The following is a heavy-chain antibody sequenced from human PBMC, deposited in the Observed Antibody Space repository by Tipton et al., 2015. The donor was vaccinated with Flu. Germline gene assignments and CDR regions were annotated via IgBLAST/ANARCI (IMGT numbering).Heavy chain of an antibody. Sequence: SLRLSCAASGFTFSTYWMSWLRQAPGKGLEWVANIKQDGSEKYYVDSVKGRFTISRDNSKNTVYLQMNSLRAEDTAVYYCAKDKNEFYAFENWAQGTLVTVSS. J-gene: IGHJ4*02. CDR1: GFTFSTYW. CDR2: IKQDGSEK. V-gene: IGHV3-7*01. CDR3: AKDKNEFYAFEN. D-gene: IGHD2/OR15-2a*01.